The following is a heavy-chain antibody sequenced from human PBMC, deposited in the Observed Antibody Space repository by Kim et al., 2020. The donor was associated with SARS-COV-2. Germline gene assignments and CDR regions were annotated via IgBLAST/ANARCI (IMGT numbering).Heavy chain of an antibody. CDR2: ISYSGNS. V-gene: IGHV4-31*03. CDR1: GGSTSSGGKF. J-gene: IGHJ4*02. Sequence: SETLSLTCSVSGGSTSSGGKFWTWIRPHPATGLEWIGYISYSGNSHYSPSLRSRVSISLQTSAHHFSLELPSVTAAAPAVCSCARVHPIGYWGQGILVTV. CDR3: ARVHPIGY.